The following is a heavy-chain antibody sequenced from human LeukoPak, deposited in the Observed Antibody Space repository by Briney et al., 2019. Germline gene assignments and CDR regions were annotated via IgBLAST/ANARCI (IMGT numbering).Heavy chain of an antibody. CDR3: ARGVENHFDY. CDR1: GFTFSSYS. J-gene: IGHJ4*02. Sequence: PGGSLRLSCAASGFTFSSYSINWVRQAPGQGLEWVSYISGGGSAIYYADSVKGRFTISRDNAKNSLFLQMNSLRAEDTAVYYCARGVENHFDYWGQGTLVTVSS. D-gene: IGHD1-14*01. CDR2: ISGGGSAI. V-gene: IGHV3-48*04.